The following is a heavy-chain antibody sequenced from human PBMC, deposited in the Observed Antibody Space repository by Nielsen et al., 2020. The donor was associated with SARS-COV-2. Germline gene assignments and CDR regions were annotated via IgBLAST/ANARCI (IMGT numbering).Heavy chain of an antibody. CDR1: GFTFSSYW. Sequence: GESLKISCAASGFTFSSYWMHWGRQAPGKGLVWVSRINSDGSSTSYADSVKGRFTISRDNAKNTLYLQMNSLRAEDTAVYYCAKGGRSGDTTDLDYWGQGTLVTVSS. D-gene: IGHD2-21*01. V-gene: IGHV3-74*01. CDR2: INSDGSST. J-gene: IGHJ4*02. CDR3: AKGGRSGDTTDLDY.